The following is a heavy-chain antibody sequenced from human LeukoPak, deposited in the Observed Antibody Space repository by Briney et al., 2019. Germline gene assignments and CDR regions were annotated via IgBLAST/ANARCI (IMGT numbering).Heavy chain of an antibody. CDR1: GFTVSSNY. Sequence: PGGSLRLSCAASGFTVSSNYMSWVRQAPGKGLEWVSVIYSGGSTYYADSVKGRFTISRDNSKNTLYLQMNSLRAEDTAVYYCARTYNWNDEDAFDIWGQGTMVTVSS. D-gene: IGHD1-1*01. J-gene: IGHJ3*02. CDR2: IYSGGST. V-gene: IGHV3-66*01. CDR3: ARTYNWNDEDAFDI.